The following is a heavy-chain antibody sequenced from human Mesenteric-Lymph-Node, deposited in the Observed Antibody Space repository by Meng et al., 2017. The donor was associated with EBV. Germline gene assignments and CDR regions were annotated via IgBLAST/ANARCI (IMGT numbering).Heavy chain of an antibody. V-gene: IGHV7-4-1*02. Sequence: QVQLVQSGSELKEPGASVKVSCKAAGYTFTTYAMNWVRQAPGQGLEWMGWINTNTGNPTYAQGFTGRFVFSLDTSVNTAFLQISSLKAEDTAVYYCARKTDCSTTRCYGPFDNWGQGALVTVSS. CDR1: GYTFTTYA. CDR3: ARKTDCSTTRCYGPFDN. J-gene: IGHJ4*02. CDR2: INTNTGNP. D-gene: IGHD2-2*01.